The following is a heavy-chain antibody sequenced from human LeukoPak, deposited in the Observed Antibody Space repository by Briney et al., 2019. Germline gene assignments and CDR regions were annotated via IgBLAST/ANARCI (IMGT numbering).Heavy chain of an antibody. CDR1: GFTFSSYA. Sequence: GGSLRLSCAASGFTFSSYAMSWVRQAPGKGLEWVTFIGYDGSKTDYIDSVKGRFTISRDNSKNTLYLQMNSLRIEDTALYYCAKDRGSWSYGGFDYWGQGILVTVSS. CDR3: AKDRGSWSYGGFDY. D-gene: IGHD1-26*01. J-gene: IGHJ4*02. CDR2: IGYDGSKT. V-gene: IGHV3-30*02.